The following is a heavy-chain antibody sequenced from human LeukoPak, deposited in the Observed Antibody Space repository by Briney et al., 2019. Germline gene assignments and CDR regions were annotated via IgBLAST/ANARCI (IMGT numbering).Heavy chain of an antibody. V-gene: IGHV1-18*01. CDR1: GYTFTSYG. D-gene: IGHD3-3*01. J-gene: IGHJ4*02. CDR2: TSAYNGNT. CDR3: ARDGPTIFGVVIIPFDY. Sequence: VASVKVSCEASGYTFTSYGISWERQAPGQGLEWMGWTSAYNGNTNYAQKLQGRVTMTTDTSTSTAYMELRSLRSDDTAVYYCARDGPTIFGVVIIPFDYWGQGTPVTVSS.